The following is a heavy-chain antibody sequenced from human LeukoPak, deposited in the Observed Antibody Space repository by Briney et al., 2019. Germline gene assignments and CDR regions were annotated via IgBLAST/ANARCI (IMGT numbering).Heavy chain of an antibody. D-gene: IGHD6-25*01. CDR1: GGTFSSYA. J-gene: IGHJ6*03. Sequence: GSSVKVSCKASGGTFSSYAISWVRQAPGQGLEWMGGIIPIFGTANYAQKFRGRVTITADKSTSTAYMELSSLRSEDTAVYYCAREQRYYYYMDVWGKGTTVTVSS. CDR2: IIPIFGTA. CDR3: AREQRYYYYMDV. V-gene: IGHV1-69*06.